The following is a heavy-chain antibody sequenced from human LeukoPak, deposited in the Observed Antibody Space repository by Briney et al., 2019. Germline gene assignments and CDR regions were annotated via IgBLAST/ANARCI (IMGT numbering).Heavy chain of an antibody. J-gene: IGHJ4*02. CDR2: IYSGGST. D-gene: IGHD5-18*01. CDR1: WFTVSSNY. V-gene: IGHV3-53*01. Sequence: GGSLILSCAASWFTVSSNYMSWVRQAPGKGLEWVSVIYSGGSTSYADSVKGRFTISRDNSKNTVFLQMNSLRAEDTALYYCARAPPDVDTTMAMDHWGRGTLVTVSS. CDR3: ARAPPDVDTTMAMDH.